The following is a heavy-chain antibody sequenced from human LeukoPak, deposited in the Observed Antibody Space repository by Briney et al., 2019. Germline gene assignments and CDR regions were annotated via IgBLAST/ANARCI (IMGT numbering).Heavy chain of an antibody. Sequence: PGGSLRLSCAASGFTFSDYYMSWIRQAPGKGLEWVSYISSSGSTIYYADSVKGRFTISRDNAKNSLYLQMNSLRAEDTAVYYCAREYYYDSSGTLDAFDIWGQGTMVTVSS. CDR2: ISSSGSTI. CDR3: AREYYYDSSGTLDAFDI. J-gene: IGHJ3*02. CDR1: GFTFSDYY. D-gene: IGHD3-22*01. V-gene: IGHV3-11*04.